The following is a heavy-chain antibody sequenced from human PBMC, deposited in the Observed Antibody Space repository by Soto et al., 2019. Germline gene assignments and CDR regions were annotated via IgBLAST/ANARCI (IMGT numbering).Heavy chain of an antibody. Sequence: GGSLRLSCTASGFTFGDYAMSWFRQAPGKGLEWVGFIRSKAYGGTTEYAASVKGRFTISRDDSKSIAYLQMNSLKTEDTAVYYCTRPGPKALGIQLWLLYYYGMDVWGQGTTVTVSS. V-gene: IGHV3-49*03. CDR1: GFTFGDYA. D-gene: IGHD5-18*01. CDR2: IRSKAYGGTT. J-gene: IGHJ6*02. CDR3: TRPGPKALGIQLWLLYYYGMDV.